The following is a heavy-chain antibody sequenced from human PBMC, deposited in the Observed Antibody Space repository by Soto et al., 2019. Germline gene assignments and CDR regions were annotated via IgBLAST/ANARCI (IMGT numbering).Heavy chain of an antibody. CDR1: RITFSSYT. V-gene: IGHV3-23*01. CDR2: ISISGVTT. CDR3: AKVQGTLEPFTH. J-gene: IGHJ4*02. Sequence: PGGPLILSFAASRITFSSYTMTWVRQAPGKGLEWVSTISISGVTTYSAESVQGRFTMSRDNSKKTLYLQMNSLKDEDTAVYYCAKVQGTLEPFTHWGQGTLVTVSS.